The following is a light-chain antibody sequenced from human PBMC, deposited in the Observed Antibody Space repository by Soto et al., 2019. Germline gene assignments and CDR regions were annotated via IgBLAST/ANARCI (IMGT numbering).Light chain of an antibody. J-gene: IGKJ1*01. V-gene: IGKV3-15*01. CDR3: QQYNDWPRRT. Sequence: DIVMTQSPATLSVSPGEGVTPSSRASQGVTINLAWYRQKPGQAPRLLIYGTSTRATDVQARFTGSGSGTEFTLTINSVQSEDFAVYYCQQYNDWPRRTFGHGTKVLIK. CDR2: GTS. CDR1: QGVTIN.